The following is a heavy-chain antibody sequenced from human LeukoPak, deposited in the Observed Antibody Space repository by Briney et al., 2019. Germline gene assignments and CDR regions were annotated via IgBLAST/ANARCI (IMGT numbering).Heavy chain of an antibody. CDR1: GFTFSSYW. D-gene: IGHD6-19*01. J-gene: IGHJ4*02. Sequence: GGSLRLSCAASGFTFSSYWMSWVRQAPGKGLEWVANIKQDGSEKYYVDSVKGRFTISRDNAKNSLYLQMNSLRAEDTAVYYCASYVDTAMMYSSGWSSHFDYWGQGTLVTVSS. CDR3: ASYVDTAMMYSSGWSSHFDY. V-gene: IGHV3-7*01. CDR2: IKQDGSEK.